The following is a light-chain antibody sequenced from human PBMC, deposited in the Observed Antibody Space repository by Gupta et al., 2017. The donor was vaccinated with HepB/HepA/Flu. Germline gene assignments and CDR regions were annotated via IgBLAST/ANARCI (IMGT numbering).Light chain of an antibody. CDR3: QQYGSSLWT. V-gene: IGKV3-20*01. CDR1: QSVSSSY. Sequence: EIVLKPSPGTLSLAPGERATLSCRASQSVSSSYSAWYQQKPGQAPRLLIYGASSRATGIPDRISGSGSGTDFTLTISRLEPEDFAVYYCQQYGSSLWTFGQGTKVEIK. CDR2: GAS. J-gene: IGKJ1*01.